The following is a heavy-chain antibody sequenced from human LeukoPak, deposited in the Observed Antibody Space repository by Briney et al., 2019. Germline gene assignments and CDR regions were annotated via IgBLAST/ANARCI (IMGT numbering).Heavy chain of an antibody. CDR3: ARPKRGGSYFGAFDI. CDR2: IYYSGST. V-gene: IGHV4-39*01. CDR1: GGSISSSSYY. Sequence: PSETLSLTCTVSGGSISSSSYYWGWIRQPPGKGLEWIGSIYYSGSTYYNPSLKSRVTISVDTSKNQFSLKLSSVTAADTAVYYCARPKRGGSYFGAFDIWGQGTMVTVSS. D-gene: IGHD1-26*01. J-gene: IGHJ3*02.